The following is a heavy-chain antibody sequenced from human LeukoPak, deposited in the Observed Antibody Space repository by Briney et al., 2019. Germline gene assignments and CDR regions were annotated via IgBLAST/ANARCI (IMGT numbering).Heavy chain of an antibody. J-gene: IGHJ4*02. D-gene: IGHD1-26*01. V-gene: IGHV3-49*04. CDR1: GFNFGEYA. CDR3: TREVERGGSYWGGDY. CDR2: ITTKASGGTA. Sequence: GGSLRPSCTGSGFNFGEYAVSWVRQAPGKGLEWVGLITTKASGGTAEYAASVRGRFTISRDDSKTIAYLQLNSLKSEDTAVYFCTREVERGGSYWGGDYWGQGTLVTVSS.